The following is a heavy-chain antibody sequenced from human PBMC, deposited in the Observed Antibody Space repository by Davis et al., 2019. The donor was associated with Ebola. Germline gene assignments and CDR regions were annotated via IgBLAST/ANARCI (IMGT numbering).Heavy chain of an antibody. J-gene: IGHJ3*01. CDR2: INPNSGVT. CDR1: GYTFTAHY. V-gene: IGHV1-2*02. Sequence: ASVKVSCKASGYTFTAHYLHWVRQAPGQGLEWMGWINPNSGVTNYAQKFQGRVTMTRDTSISTAYMEVSGLRSDDTAVYYCARDPRWGTGDASFDVWGQGTKVTVSS. D-gene: IGHD3-16*01. CDR3: ARDPRWGTGDASFDV.